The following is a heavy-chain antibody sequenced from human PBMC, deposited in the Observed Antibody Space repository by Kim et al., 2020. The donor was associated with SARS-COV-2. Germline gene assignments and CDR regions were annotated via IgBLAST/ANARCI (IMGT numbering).Heavy chain of an antibody. Sequence: IYDADTVEGRVTISRDNAKNALYVQMSSLRDEDTAVYYCARFEIVGATDYWGQGTLVTVSS. CDR2: I. J-gene: IGHJ4*02. D-gene: IGHD1-26*01. CDR3: ARFEIVGATDY. V-gene: IGHV3-48*02.